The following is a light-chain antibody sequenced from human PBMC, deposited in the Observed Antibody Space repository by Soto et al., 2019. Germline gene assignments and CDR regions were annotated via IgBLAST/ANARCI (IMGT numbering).Light chain of an antibody. CDR2: DAS. CDR3: QQANTFPGT. V-gene: IGKV1-12*01. CDR1: QGISTR. Sequence: DLQMTQSPSSVSASVGDRVTITCRASQGISTRLAWYQQKPGKAPNLLIYDASTLQSGVPSRFSGSGSGTDFTLTISSLQPEDFATYYCQQANTFPGTFGQGTRVEIK. J-gene: IGKJ1*01.